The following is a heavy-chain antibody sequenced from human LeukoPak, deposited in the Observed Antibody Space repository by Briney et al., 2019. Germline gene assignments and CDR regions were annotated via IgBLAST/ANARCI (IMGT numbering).Heavy chain of an antibody. CDR1: GGTFSSYA. CDR2: IIPIFGTA. J-gene: IGHJ5*02. CDR3: ARGSDNTNWFDP. D-gene: IGHD3-10*01. V-gene: IGHV1-69*01. Sequence: SVKVSCKASGGTFSSYAISWVRQAPGQGLEWMGGIIPIFGTANYAQKFQGRVTITADGSTSTAYMELSSLRSEDTAVYYCARGSDNTNWFDPWGQGTLVTVSS.